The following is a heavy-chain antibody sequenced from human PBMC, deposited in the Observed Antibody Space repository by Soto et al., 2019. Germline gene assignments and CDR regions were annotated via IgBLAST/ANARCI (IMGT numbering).Heavy chain of an antibody. D-gene: IGHD3-22*01. Sequence: SETLSLTCNVSGVSISSGDYYWSWIRQPPGKGLEWIGYIHYSGSTYYNPSLKSRVTISVDTSKNQFSLKLSSVTAADTAVYYCARDYYDSSGSNWFDPWGQGTLVTVSS. CDR2: IHYSGST. J-gene: IGHJ5*02. CDR1: GVSISSGDYY. V-gene: IGHV4-30-4*01. CDR3: ARDYYDSSGSNWFDP.